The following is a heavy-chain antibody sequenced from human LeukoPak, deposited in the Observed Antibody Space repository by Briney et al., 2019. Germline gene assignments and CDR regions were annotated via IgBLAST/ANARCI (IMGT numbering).Heavy chain of an antibody. J-gene: IGHJ4*02. D-gene: IGHD1-26*01. CDR1: GFTFSSYT. CDR2: ISESSIYI. V-gene: IGHV3-21*01. CDR3: TRAVGATVYFDY. Sequence: PGGSLRLSCAGSGFTFSSYTMNWVRHAPGKGLEWVSSISESSIYINYADSVKGRFTISRDNAKNSLYLQMNSLRAEDTAVYYCTRAVGATVYFDYWGQGTLVTVSS.